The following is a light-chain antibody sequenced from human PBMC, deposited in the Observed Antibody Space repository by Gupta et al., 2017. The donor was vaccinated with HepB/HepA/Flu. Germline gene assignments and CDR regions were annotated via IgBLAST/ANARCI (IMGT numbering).Light chain of an antibody. J-gene: IGLJ1*01. V-gene: IGLV1-51*01. CDR2: DNN. Sequence: QSVLTQPPSVSAAPGQKVTISCSGTSSNIGNNYVSWYQQLPGTAPKLLIYDNNMRPSGIPDRFSGSKSGTSATLGINGLQTGDEADYYCGTWDSSLSAGVFGTGTKVTV. CDR3: GTWDSSLSAGV. CDR1: SSNIGNNY.